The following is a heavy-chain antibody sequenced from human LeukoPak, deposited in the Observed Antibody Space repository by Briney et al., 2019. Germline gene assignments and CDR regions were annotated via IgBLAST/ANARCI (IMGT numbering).Heavy chain of an antibody. J-gene: IGHJ4*02. CDR1: GFTFNDHY. CDR2: TRNKANRYTT. Sequence: GGSLRLSCVASGFTFNDHYMDWVRQAPGKGLEWVGRTRNKANRYTTEYAASVKGRFTISRDDSKNSVSLQMNSLKTEDTAVYYCARGGVVATTIFDYWGQGILVIVSS. CDR3: ARGGVVATTIFDY. V-gene: IGHV3-72*01. D-gene: IGHD5-12*01.